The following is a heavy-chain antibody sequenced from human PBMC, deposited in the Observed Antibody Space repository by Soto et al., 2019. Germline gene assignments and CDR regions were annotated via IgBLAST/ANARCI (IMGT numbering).Heavy chain of an antibody. Sequence: PGGSLRLSCAASGFTFSSYAMSWVRQAPGKGLEWVSAISGSGGSTYYADSVKGRFTISRDNSKNTLYLQMNSLRAEDTAMYYCAFHPQLVKRDYFDYWGQGTLVTVSS. J-gene: IGHJ4*02. CDR1: GFTFSSYA. CDR3: AFHPQLVKRDYFDY. V-gene: IGHV3-23*01. CDR2: ISGSGGST. D-gene: IGHD6-6*01.